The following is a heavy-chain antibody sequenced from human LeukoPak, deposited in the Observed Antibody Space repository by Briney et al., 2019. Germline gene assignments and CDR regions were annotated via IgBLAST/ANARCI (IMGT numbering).Heavy chain of an antibody. V-gene: IGHV3-15*07. Sequence: GGSLRLSCAASGFTFSDAWMNWVRQAPGKGLEWVGRIKRKTEGGTTDYVAPVKGRFIISRDDSKNTVYLQMNSLKTEDTAFYYCTTGNFGPYWGQGTLVTVSS. CDR2: IKRKTEGGTT. CDR3: TTGNFGPY. D-gene: IGHD3-10*01. J-gene: IGHJ4*02. CDR1: GFTFSDAW.